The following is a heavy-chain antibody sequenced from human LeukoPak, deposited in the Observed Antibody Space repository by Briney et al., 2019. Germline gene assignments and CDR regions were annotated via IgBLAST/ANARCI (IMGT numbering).Heavy chain of an antibody. J-gene: IGHJ4*02. CDR1: GFTFSGYW. CDR3: ATSSFGVVAPDY. CDR2: IKQDGSER. Sequence: GGSLRLSCAASGFTFSGYWMSWVRQAPGKGPEWVASIKQDGSERYYVDSVKGRFTISRHNSKNTLYLQMNSLRPEDTAVYYCATSSFGVVAPDYWGQGTLVTVSS. D-gene: IGHD3-3*01. V-gene: IGHV3-7*03.